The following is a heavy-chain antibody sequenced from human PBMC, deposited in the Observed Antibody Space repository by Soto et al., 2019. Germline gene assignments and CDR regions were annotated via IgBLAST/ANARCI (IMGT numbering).Heavy chain of an antibody. CDR1: GGSFSGYI. CDR2: INHSGSA. CDR3: ATMGTSATGLYYFDY. J-gene: IGHJ4*02. D-gene: IGHD1-7*01. Sequence: PSETLSLTCDVSGGSFSGYIWTWIRQTPGKGLQWIGQINHSGSANYNPSLKSRVTISVDKSNSQFSLKLSFVTAADTAVYYCATMGTSATGLYYFDYWGRGTLVTVSS. V-gene: IGHV4-34*01.